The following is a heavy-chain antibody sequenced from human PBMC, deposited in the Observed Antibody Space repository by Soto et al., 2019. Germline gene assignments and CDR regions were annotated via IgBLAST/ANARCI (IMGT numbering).Heavy chain of an antibody. CDR3: ARGLAEGDSSGSYLPLFWFAP. Sequence: SETLSLTCAVYGGSFSGYYWSWIRQPPGKGLEWIGEINHSGSTNYNPSLKSRVTISVDTSKNQFSLKLSSVTAADTAVYYCARGLAEGDSSGSYLPLFWFAPWGQLTLVTVSS. D-gene: IGHD6-19*01. CDR2: INHSGST. V-gene: IGHV4-34*01. J-gene: IGHJ5*02. CDR1: GGSFSGYY.